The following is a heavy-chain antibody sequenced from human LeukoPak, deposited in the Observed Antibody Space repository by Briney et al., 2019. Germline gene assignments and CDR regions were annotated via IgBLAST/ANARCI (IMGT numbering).Heavy chain of an antibody. J-gene: IGHJ4*02. D-gene: IGHD1-26*01. CDR1: GFTFSSYG. CDR3: AKSASGSYYDGDYYFDY. Sequence: GGSLRLSCAASGFTFSSYGTSWVRQAPGKGLEWVSAISGSGGSTYYADSVKGRFTISRDNSKNTLYLQMNSLRAEDTAVYYCAKSASGSYYDGDYYFDYWGQGTLVTVSS. CDR2: ISGSGGST. V-gene: IGHV3-23*01.